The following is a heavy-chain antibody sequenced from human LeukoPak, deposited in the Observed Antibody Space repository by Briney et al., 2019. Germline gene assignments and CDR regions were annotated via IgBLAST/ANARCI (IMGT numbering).Heavy chain of an antibody. Sequence: PSETLSLTCTVSGGSISSSSFYWGWIRQPPGKGLEWIGSIYYSGSTYYNPSLKSRVTISVDTSKNQFSLKLSSVTAADTAVYYCARDASGGGAFDIWGQGTMVTVSS. CDR2: IYYSGST. J-gene: IGHJ3*02. CDR3: ARDASGGGAFDI. CDR1: GGSISSSSFY. D-gene: IGHD4-23*01. V-gene: IGHV4-39*01.